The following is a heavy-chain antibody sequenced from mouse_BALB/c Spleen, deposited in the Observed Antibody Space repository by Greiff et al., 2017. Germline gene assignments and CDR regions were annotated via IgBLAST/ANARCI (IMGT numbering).Heavy chain of an antibody. J-gene: IGHJ1*01. CDR2: IWGDGST. CDR1: GFSLTGYG. CDR3: ARYYGYSYWYFDV. Sequence: VQRVESGPGLVAPSQSLSITCTVSGFSLTGYGVNWVRQPPGKGLEWLGMIWGDGSTDYNSALKSRLSISKDNSKSQVFLKMNSLQTDDTARYYCARYYGYSYWYFDVWGAGTTVTVSS. D-gene: IGHD2-2*01. V-gene: IGHV2-6-7*01.